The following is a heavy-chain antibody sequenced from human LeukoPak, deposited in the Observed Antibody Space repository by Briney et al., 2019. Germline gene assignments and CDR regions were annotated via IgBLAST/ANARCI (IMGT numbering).Heavy chain of an antibody. CDR2: IRYDGSNK. V-gene: IGHV3-30*02. CDR3: ARDQLGAVLYFDY. CDR1: GFTFRTYA. Sequence: GGSLRLSCAASGFTFRTYAMHWVRQAPGKGLEWVAFIRYDGSNKYYADSVKGRFTVSRDNSNNTLSLQINSLRVEDTAVYYCARDQLGAVLYFDYWGQGTLVTVSS. J-gene: IGHJ4*02. D-gene: IGHD1-1*01.